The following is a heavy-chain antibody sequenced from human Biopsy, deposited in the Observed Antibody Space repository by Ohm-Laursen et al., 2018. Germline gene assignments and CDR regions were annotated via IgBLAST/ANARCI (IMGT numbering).Heavy chain of an antibody. Sequence: TFSNYGMHWVRQAPGKGLEWIGSIFYRGSTHYKPSLKSRVNISVDTSKNQFSLKLNSVTAADTAVYYCARDYDTSGYYYVSWGQGTLVTVSS. V-gene: IGHV4-39*01. CDR3: ARDYDTSGYYYVS. J-gene: IGHJ5*02. CDR1: TFSNYG. D-gene: IGHD3-22*01. CDR2: IFYRGST.